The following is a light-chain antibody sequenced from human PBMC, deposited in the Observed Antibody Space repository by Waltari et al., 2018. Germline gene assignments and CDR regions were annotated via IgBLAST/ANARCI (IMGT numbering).Light chain of an antibody. CDR1: SSDAGGYKF. J-gene: IGLJ1*01. CDR2: DVG. CDR3: CSYAGSFYV. V-gene: IGLV2-11*01. Sequence: QSALTQPRSVSGSPGQSVTISCTGPSSDAGGYKFFSWYQHHPGKAPKLMIYDVGKRPSGVPDRFSGSKSGNTASLTISGLQAEDEADYYCCSYAGSFYVFGTGTKVTVL.